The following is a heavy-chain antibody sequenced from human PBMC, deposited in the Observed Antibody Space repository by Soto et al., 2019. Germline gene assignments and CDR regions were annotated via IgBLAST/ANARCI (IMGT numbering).Heavy chain of an antibody. J-gene: IGHJ4*02. V-gene: IGHV3-33*01. CDR3: AGGYDRSGYDHG. CDR2: IWYDGSNK. CDR1: GFTFSSYG. D-gene: IGHD3-22*01. Sequence: QVQLVESGGGVVQPGRSLRLSCAASGFTFSSYGMHWVRQAPGKGLEWVAVIWYDGSNKYYADSVKGRFTISRDNSKNTLYLQMNSLRAEDTAVYYCAGGYDRSGYDHGWGQGTLVTVSS.